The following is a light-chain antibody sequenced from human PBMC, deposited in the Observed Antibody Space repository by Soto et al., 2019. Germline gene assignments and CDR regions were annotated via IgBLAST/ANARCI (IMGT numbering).Light chain of an antibody. CDR2: GAI. CDR1: QSVTYN. V-gene: IGKV3-15*01. Sequence: EIVMTQSPATLSVSPGETATLSCRASQSVTYNLAWYQQKPGQGPRLLIYGAITRATGIPARFSGSGSGKEITLNISSLQSEDFAVYYCQQYKNWPPLTFGGGTKVEIK. CDR3: QQYKNWPPLT. J-gene: IGKJ4*01.